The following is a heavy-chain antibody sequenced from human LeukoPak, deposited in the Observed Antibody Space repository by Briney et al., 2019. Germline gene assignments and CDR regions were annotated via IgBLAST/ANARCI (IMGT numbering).Heavy chain of an antibody. CDR3: ARQPRKYYYGSGSFYNDIDY. D-gene: IGHD3-10*01. CDR2: IFYSGNT. CDR1: GDSISTSNYY. Sequence: KASETLSLTCTVSGDSISTSNYYWGWIRQPPGKGLQWIGTIFYSGNTYYNPSLKSRVTISADTSKTQFSLKLRSVTAADTAVYYCARQPRKYYYGSGSFYNDIDYWGQRTLVTVSS. J-gene: IGHJ4*02. V-gene: IGHV4-39*01.